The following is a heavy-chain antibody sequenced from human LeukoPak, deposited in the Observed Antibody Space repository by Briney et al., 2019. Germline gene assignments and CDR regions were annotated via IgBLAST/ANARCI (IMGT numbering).Heavy chain of an antibody. CDR1: GGSISSYY. D-gene: IGHD3-10*02. J-gene: IGHJ4*02. CDR3: ASSLSSGSYKADY. CDR2: VYYSGST. Sequence: SETLSLTCTVSGGSISSYYCSWIRQPPGKGLEWIGYVYYSGSTNYNPFLKSRVTISVDTSKNQFSLKLSSVTAADTAVYYCASSLSSGSYKADYWGQGTLVTVSS. V-gene: IGHV4-59*01.